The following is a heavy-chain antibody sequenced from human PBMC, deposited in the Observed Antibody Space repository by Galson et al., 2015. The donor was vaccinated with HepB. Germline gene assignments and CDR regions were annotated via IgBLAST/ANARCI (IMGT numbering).Heavy chain of an antibody. CDR3: AKALDLIITIPVNWFDP. CDR2: ISGSSGIT. D-gene: IGHD3-10*01. Sequence: SLRLSCAASGFTFRNYDMSWVRQAPGKGLEWVSSISGSSGITYYTESVKGRFTISRDNSRDTLFLQMNSLRVEDTAVYYCAKALDLIITIPVNWFDPWGQGTLVTVSS. J-gene: IGHJ5*02. V-gene: IGHV3-23*01. CDR1: GFTFRNYD.